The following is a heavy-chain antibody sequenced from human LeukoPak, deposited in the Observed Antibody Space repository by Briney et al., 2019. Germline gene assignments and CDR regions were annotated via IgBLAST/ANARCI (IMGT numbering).Heavy chain of an antibody. CDR3: ARGRGALVVPPKANWFDP. Sequence: PSETLSLTCAVYGGSFSGYYWSWIHQPPGKGLEWIGEINHSGSTNYNPSLKSRVTISVDTSKNQFSLKLSSATAADTAVYYCARGRGALVVPPKANWFDPWGQGTLVTVSS. J-gene: IGHJ5*02. CDR1: GGSFSGYY. V-gene: IGHV4-34*01. CDR2: INHSGST. D-gene: IGHD2-2*01.